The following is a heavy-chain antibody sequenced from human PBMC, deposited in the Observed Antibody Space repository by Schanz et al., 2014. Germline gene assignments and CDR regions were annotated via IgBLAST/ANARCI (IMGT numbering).Heavy chain of an antibody. V-gene: IGHV3-23*01. CDR3: AKDAPYPFDL. J-gene: IGHJ2*01. CDR1: GFIFGSSV. Sequence: EVQLLESGGGLIQPGGSLRLSCAASGFIFGSSVMAWVRQAPGKGLEWVSGITGASDHIDYAESVKGRFTISRDNSKNTLYPQMNSLRAEDTAIYYCAKDAPYPFDLWGRGTLITVSS. CDR2: ITGASDHI.